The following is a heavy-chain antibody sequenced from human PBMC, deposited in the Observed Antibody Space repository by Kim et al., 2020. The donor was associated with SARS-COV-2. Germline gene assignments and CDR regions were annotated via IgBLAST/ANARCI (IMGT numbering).Heavy chain of an antibody. CDR1: GGSISSSGYY. Sequence: SETLSLTCTVSGGSISSSGYYWGWIRQPPGKGLEWIGSIYYSGSTYDNPSLKSRVTISVDTSKNQFSLKLSSVTAADTAVYYCARRGLYYDFWSGYYKGGFFDYWGQGTLVTVSS. CDR3: ARRGLYYDFWSGYYKGGFFDY. D-gene: IGHD3-3*01. V-gene: IGHV4-39*01. CDR2: IYYSGST. J-gene: IGHJ4*02.